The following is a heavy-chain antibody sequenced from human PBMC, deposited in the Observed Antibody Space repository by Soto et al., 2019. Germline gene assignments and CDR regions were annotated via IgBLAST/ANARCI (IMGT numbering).Heavy chain of an antibody. CDR3: ARKNTNWGAFDI. J-gene: IGHJ3*02. D-gene: IGHD7-27*01. Sequence: GGSLRLSCAASGFTFSDYYMSWIRQAPGKGLEWVSYISSSSSYTNYADSVKGRFTISRDNAKNSLYLQMNSLRAEDTAVYYCARKNTNWGAFDIWGQGTMVTVSS. V-gene: IGHV3-11*06. CDR2: ISSSSSYT. CDR1: GFTFSDYY.